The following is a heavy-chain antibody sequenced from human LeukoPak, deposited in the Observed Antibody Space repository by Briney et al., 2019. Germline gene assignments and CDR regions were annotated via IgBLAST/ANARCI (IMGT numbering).Heavy chain of an antibody. Sequence: GGSLRLSCTVSGFTFSGFWMSWVRQAPGKGLEWVANIKQDGSEKYYVDSVKGRFTISRDNAKNSLYLQMNSLRAEDTAVYYCAELGITMIGGVWGKGTTVTISS. CDR3: AELGITMIGGV. V-gene: IGHV3-7*01. J-gene: IGHJ6*04. CDR2: IKQDGSEK. D-gene: IGHD3-10*02. CDR1: GFTFSGFW.